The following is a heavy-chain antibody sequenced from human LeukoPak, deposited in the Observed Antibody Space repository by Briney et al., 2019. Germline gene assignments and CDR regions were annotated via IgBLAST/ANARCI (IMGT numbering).Heavy chain of an antibody. J-gene: IGHJ4*02. D-gene: IGHD5-12*01. CDR1: GYTFTGYY. CDR2: INPSGGST. CDR3: ARARGYSGYNPIDY. Sequence: GASVKVSCKASGYTFTGYYMHWVRQAPGQGLEWMGIINPSGGSTNYAQNFQGRVTMTRDTSTNTFYMELSGLRSEDTALYFCARARGYSGYNPIDYWGQGTLITVSS. V-gene: IGHV1-46*01.